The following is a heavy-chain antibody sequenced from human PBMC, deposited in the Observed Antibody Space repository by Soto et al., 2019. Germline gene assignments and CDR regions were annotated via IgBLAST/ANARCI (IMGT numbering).Heavy chain of an antibody. CDR1: GGSISSYY. J-gene: IGHJ6*03. D-gene: IGHD5-18*01. V-gene: IGHV4-59*08. CDR2: IYYSGST. Sequence: SETLSLTCTVSGGSISSYYWSWIRQPPGKGLEWIGYIYYSGSTNYNPSLKSRVTISVDTSKNQFSLKLSSVTAADTAVYYCARSGGYSYGYYYYYYMDVWGKGTTVTVSS. CDR3: ARSGGYSYGYYYYYYMDV.